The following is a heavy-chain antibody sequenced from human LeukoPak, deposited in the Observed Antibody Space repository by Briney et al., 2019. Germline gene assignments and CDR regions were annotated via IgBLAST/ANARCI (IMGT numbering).Heavy chain of an antibody. CDR1: GFTFSSYA. D-gene: IGHD6-19*01. Sequence: PGGSLRLSCAASGFTFSSYAMSWVRQAPGKGLEWVSAISGSGGSTYYADSVKGRFTISRNNSKNTLYLEMNSLGAEDTAVYYCAKDRSGPDGSGWYGGAFDIWGQGTMVTVSS. V-gene: IGHV3-23*01. CDR3: AKDRSGPDGSGWYGGAFDI. J-gene: IGHJ3*02. CDR2: ISGSGGST.